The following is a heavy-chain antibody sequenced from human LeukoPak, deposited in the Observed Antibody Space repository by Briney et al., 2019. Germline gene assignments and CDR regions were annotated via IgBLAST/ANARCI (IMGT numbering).Heavy chain of an antibody. J-gene: IGHJ4*02. CDR1: GFRFDDYG. V-gene: IGHV3-21*01. Sequence: PGGSLRLSCAASGFRFDDYGMSWVRHVPGKGLEWVSSISSSSSYIYYADSVKGRFTISRDNAKNSLYLQMNSLRAEDTAVYYCARDLSDSSGYYRYWGQGTLVTVSS. CDR2: ISSSSSYI. CDR3: ARDLSDSSGYYRY. D-gene: IGHD3-22*01.